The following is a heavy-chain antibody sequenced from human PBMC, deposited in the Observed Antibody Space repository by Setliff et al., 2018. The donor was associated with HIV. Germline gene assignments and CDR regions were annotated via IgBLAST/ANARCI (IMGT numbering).Heavy chain of an antibody. CDR2: ISNDGSNK. Sequence: GGSLRLSCVASGFTFSDYSMNWVRQAPGKGLEWVAVISNDGSNKFYADSVKGRFTISRDNSKNTVYLQMNSLRTEDTALYYCTPLDYWGQGTLVTVSS. CDR3: TPLDY. D-gene: IGHD2-15*01. V-gene: IGHV3-30*05. CDR1: GFTFSDYS. J-gene: IGHJ4*02.